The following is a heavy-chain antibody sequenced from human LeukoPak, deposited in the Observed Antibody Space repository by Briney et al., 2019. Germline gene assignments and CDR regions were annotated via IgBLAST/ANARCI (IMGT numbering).Heavy chain of an antibody. J-gene: IGHJ4*02. CDR1: GGSISSGGYY. CDR2: IYHSGST. Sequence: SQTLSLTCTVSGGSISSGGYYWSWIRQPPGKGLEWIGYIYHSGSTYYNPSLKSRVTISVDRSKNQFSLKLSSVTAADTAVYYCARVAGGNFDYWGQGTLVTVSS. D-gene: IGHD1-14*01. V-gene: IGHV4-30-2*01. CDR3: ARVAGGNFDY.